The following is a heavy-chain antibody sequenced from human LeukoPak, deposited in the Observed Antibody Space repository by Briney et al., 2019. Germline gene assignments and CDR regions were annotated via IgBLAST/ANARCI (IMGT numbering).Heavy chain of an antibody. CDR1: GFTFSSYA. V-gene: IGHV3-23*01. Sequence: PGGSLRLSCAAFGFTFSSYAMSWVRQAPGKGLEWVSTISGSGDASYYADSVKGRFTISRDNSKNTVSLQMSSLRAEDTAVYSCAKERGYSGSPSDYWGQGTLVTVSS. D-gene: IGHD1-26*01. CDR3: AKERGYSGSPSDY. J-gene: IGHJ4*02. CDR2: ISGSGDAS.